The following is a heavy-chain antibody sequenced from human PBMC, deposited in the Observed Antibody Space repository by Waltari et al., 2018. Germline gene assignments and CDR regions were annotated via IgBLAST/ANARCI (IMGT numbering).Heavy chain of an antibody. D-gene: IGHD3-16*02. CDR2: IYYSGST. CDR1: GGSISSGGYY. J-gene: IGHJ5*02. CDR3: ARGGSDYVWGSYRWGNWFDP. V-gene: IGHV4-31*01. Sequence: QVQLQESGPGLVKPSQTLSLTCTVSGGSISSGGYYWSWIRQHPGKGLEWIGYIYYSGSTYYNPSLKSLVTISVDTSKNQCSLKLSSVTAADTAVYYCARGGSDYVWGSYRWGNWFDPWGQGTLVTVSS.